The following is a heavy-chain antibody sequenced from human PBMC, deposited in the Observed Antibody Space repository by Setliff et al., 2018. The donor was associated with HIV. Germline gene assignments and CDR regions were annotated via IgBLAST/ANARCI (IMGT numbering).Heavy chain of an antibody. CDR1: GDSISSDFY. CDR2: IYYSGST. V-gene: IGHV4-38-2*02. J-gene: IGHJ4*02. D-gene: IGHD2-15*01. Sequence: SETLSLTCTVSGDSISSDFYWGWIRQPPGKGLEWIGSIYYSGSTYYNPSLKSRVTISVDTSKNQFSLKLSSVTAADTAVYFCARGRCSGGACFFDSWGQGTLVTVSS. CDR3: ARGRCSGGACFFDS.